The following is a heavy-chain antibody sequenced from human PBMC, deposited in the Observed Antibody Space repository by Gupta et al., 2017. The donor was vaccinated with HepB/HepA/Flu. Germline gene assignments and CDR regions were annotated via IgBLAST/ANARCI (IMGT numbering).Heavy chain of an antibody. CDR1: DGSFSGYY. CDR3: ARGDYVWGSYRPKGYYFDY. Sequence: QVQLQQWGAGLLQPSETLSLSCAVYDGSFSGYYWCWIRHPPGKGLEWIGEINHSGSTNYNPSLKSRVTISVDTSKNQFSLKLSSVTAADTAVYYCARGDYVWGSYRPKGYYFDYWGQGTLVTVSS. CDR2: INHSGST. V-gene: IGHV4-34*01. J-gene: IGHJ4*02. D-gene: IGHD3-16*02.